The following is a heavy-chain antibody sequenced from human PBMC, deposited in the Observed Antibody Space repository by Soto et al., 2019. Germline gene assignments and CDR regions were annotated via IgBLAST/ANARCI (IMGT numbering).Heavy chain of an antibody. D-gene: IGHD2-2*01. J-gene: IGHJ3*02. CDR1: GFTFSGHW. V-gene: IGHV3-74*03. CDR3: AREAGYCSRTSCYRRAFDT. Sequence: EVQLVESGGDLVQPGGSLRLSCAASGFTFSGHWMHWVRQVPGKGLEWVSRINTDGGTSAYADSVKGRFTISRDNAKNTPYLQMNALRAEDTAVYYCAREAGYCSRTSCYRRAFDTWGQGTRVTVSS. CDR2: INTDGGTS.